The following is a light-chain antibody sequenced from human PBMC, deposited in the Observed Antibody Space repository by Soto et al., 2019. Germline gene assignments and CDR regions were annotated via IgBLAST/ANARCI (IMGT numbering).Light chain of an antibody. CDR1: QNIDTY. J-gene: IGKJ1*01. Sequence: DIQMTQSPSSLFASVGVSVTITCRASQNIDTYLNWYQVKPGKTPKLLLSVAPGFQSAATSNFNGSGAGTEFNLSISSLQTKDDATNYGQQRYSSTRTFGQGTSVEIK. CDR2: VAP. V-gene: IGKV1-39*01. CDR3: QQRYSSTRT.